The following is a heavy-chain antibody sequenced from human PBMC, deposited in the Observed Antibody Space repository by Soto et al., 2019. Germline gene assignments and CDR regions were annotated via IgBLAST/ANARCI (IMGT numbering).Heavy chain of an antibody. V-gene: IGHV1-2*02. D-gene: IGHD1-26*01. CDR2: IGPESGAT. Sequence: ASVKVSCKASGYTFTGHYIRWVRQAPEQGPEWMGEIGPESGATRYAQRFQGRVTMTRDMSITTVYMELNNLSPDDPAVYYCGRGRSGQIVVFYWGQGTPVTVSS. J-gene: IGHJ4*02. CDR3: GRGRSGQIVVFY. CDR1: GYTFTGHY.